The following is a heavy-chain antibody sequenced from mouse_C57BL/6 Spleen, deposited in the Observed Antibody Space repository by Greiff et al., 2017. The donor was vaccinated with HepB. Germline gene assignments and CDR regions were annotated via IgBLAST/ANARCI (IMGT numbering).Heavy chain of an antibody. CDR3: ATQGDSSGYWFAY. CDR1: GYSITSGYY. J-gene: IGHJ3*01. CDR2: ISYDGSN. D-gene: IGHD3-2*02. V-gene: IGHV3-6*01. Sequence: EVKLQESGPGLVKPSQSLSLTCSVTGYSITSGYYWNWIRQFPGNKLEWMGDISYDGSNNYNPSLKNRISITRDTSKNQFFLKLNSVTTEDTATYYCATQGDSSGYWFAYWGQGTLVTVSA.